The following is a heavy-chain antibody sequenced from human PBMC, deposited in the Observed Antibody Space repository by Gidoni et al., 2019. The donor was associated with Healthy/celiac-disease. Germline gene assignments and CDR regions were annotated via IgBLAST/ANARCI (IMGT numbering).Heavy chain of an antibody. J-gene: IGHJ4*02. Sequence: VQLLESGGGLVQPGGSLRLSCAASGFTFSSYAMSWVRQAPGKGLEWVSAISGSGGSTYYADSVKGRFTISRDNSKNTLYLQMNSLRAEDTAVYYCAKDRVLNYDILTGSPGIFDYWGQGTLVTVSS. CDR3: AKDRVLNYDILTGSPGIFDY. D-gene: IGHD3-9*01. V-gene: IGHV3-23*01. CDR2: ISGSGGST. CDR1: GFTFSSYA.